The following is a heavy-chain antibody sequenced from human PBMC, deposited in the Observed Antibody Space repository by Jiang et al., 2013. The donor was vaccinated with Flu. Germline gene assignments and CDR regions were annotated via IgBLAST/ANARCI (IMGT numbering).Heavy chain of an antibody. CDR3: AKRSVAYCGGDCYWYYFDH. D-gene: IGHD2-21*02. Sequence: SALSGSGGDTYYADSVKGRFTISRDNSKNTLYLQMNSLRAEDTAVYYCAKRSVAYCGGDCYWYYFDHWGQGTLVTVSS. V-gene: IGHV3-23*01. CDR2: LSGSGGDT. J-gene: IGHJ4*02.